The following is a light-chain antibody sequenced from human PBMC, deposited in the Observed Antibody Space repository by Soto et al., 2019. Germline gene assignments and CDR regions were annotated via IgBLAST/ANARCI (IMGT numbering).Light chain of an antibody. CDR1: QSVSSS. CDR2: GAS. Sequence: EIVMTQSPATLSLSPGERATLSCRASQSVSSSLAWYQQKPGQAPRLLIHGASTRATGIAARFSASGSGTEFTLTISSLQSEDFAVYYCQHYYEWPRTFGQGTKVDI. J-gene: IGKJ1*01. CDR3: QHYYEWPRT. V-gene: IGKV3-15*01.